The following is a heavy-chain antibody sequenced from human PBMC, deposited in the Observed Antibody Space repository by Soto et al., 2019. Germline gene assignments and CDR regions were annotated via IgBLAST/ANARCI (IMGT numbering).Heavy chain of an antibody. D-gene: IGHD3-10*01. CDR3: ARQNFGEGWFDP. V-gene: IGHV4-4*07. J-gene: IGHJ5*02. CDR2: IHTTGIT. CDR1: VDSISSYF. Sequence: PSETLSLTCNVSVDSISSYFCNWIRQPAGKAPEWIGRIHTTGITNNNPSLKSRVTMSVDTSKSQFSLKLRSVTAADTAVYYCARQNFGEGWFDPWGQGTLVTVS.